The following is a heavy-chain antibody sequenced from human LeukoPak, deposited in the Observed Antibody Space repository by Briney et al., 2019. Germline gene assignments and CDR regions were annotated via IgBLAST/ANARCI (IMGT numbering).Heavy chain of an antibody. V-gene: IGHV1-69*05. D-gene: IGHD6-19*01. CDR3: ARDHRGAVASYYYYYYMDV. CDR2: IIPIFGTA. J-gene: IGHJ6*03. Sequence: ASVKDSCKASGGPFSSYAISWVRPAPGQGLEWMGGIIPIFGTANYAQKFQGRVTITTDESTSTAYMELSRLRSEDTAVYYCARDHRGAVASYYYYYYMDVWGKGTTVTVSS. CDR1: GGPFSSYA.